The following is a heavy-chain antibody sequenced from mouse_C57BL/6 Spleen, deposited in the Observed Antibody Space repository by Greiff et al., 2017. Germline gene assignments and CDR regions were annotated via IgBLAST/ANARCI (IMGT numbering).Heavy chain of an antibody. D-gene: IGHD2-5*01. J-gene: IGHJ4*01. Sequence: QVQLQQSGAELARPGASVKLSCKASGYTFTSYGISWVKQRTGQGLEWIGEIYPRSGNTYYNEKFKGKATLTADKSSSTAYMELRSLTSEDSAVYFCARDYSNPSGYAMDYWGQGTSVTVSS. CDR3: ARDYSNPSGYAMDY. V-gene: IGHV1-81*01. CDR2: IYPRSGNT. CDR1: GYTFTSYG.